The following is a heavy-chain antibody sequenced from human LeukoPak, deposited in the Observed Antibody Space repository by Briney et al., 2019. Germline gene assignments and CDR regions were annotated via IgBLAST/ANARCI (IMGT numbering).Heavy chain of an antibody. D-gene: IGHD6-19*01. CDR3: ARGGPGGASGQWLVLFDI. CDR2: IYYSGST. J-gene: IGHJ3*02. Sequence: SETLFLTCTVSGGSISSYYWSWIRQPPGKGLEWIGYIYYSGSTNYNPSLKSRVTISVDTSKNQFSLKLSSVTAADAAVYYCARGGPGGASGQWLVLFDIWGQGTMVTVSS. V-gene: IGHV4-59*01. CDR1: GGSISSYY.